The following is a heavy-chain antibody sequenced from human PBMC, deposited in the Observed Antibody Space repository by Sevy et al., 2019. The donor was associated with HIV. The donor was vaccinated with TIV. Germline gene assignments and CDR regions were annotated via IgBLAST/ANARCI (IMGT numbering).Heavy chain of an antibody. Sequence: GGSLRLSCAASGFIFSSYSINWVRQAPGKGLEWVSSISSSSKYIYYADSVKGRLTISRENAKNSLFLQMNSLRAEDTTVYYCARDPAIAAAVTFDYWGQGTLVTVSS. CDR1: GFIFSSYS. CDR3: ARDPAIAAAVTFDY. J-gene: IGHJ4*02. D-gene: IGHD6-13*01. CDR2: ISSSSKYI. V-gene: IGHV3-21*01.